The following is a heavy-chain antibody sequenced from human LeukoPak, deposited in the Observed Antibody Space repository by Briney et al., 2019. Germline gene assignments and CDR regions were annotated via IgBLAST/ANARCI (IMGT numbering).Heavy chain of an antibody. V-gene: IGHV1-69*13. J-gene: IGHJ4*02. CDR3: GVYCSSTSCYGFDY. CDR1: GGTFSSYA. D-gene: IGHD2-2*01. Sequence: ASVKVSCKASGGTFSSYAISWVRQAPGQGLEWVGGIIPIFGTANYAQKFQGRVTITADESTSTAYMELSSLRSEDTAVYYCGVYCSSTSCYGFDYWGQGTLVTVSS. CDR2: IIPIFGTA.